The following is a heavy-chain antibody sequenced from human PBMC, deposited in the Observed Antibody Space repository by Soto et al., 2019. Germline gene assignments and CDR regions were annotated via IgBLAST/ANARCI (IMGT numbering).Heavy chain of an antibody. J-gene: IGHJ4*02. D-gene: IGHD5-18*01. Sequence: LRLSCAASGFTVNSKYMSWVRQAPGKGLEWVSFIYSGGSTDYADSVKGRFTISRDNSKNTLYLQMNSLKAEDTAVYYCARVDTAMVDHFDYWGQGTLVTVSS. CDR2: IYSGGST. CDR1: GFTVNSKY. CDR3: ARVDTAMVDHFDY. V-gene: IGHV3-53*01.